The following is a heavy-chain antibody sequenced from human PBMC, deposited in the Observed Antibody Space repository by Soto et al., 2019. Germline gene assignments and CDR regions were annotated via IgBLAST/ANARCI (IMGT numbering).Heavy chain of an antibody. CDR3: ARAEPGVVPFDY. Sequence: ASVNVSCKASGYTFTSYDINWVRQATGQGLEWMGWMNPNSGNTGYAQKFQGRVTMTRNTSISTAYMELSSLRSEDTAVYYCARAEPGVVPFDYWGQGTLVTVS. CDR2: MNPNSGNT. D-gene: IGHD3-3*01. CDR1: GYTFTSYD. J-gene: IGHJ4*02. V-gene: IGHV1-8*01.